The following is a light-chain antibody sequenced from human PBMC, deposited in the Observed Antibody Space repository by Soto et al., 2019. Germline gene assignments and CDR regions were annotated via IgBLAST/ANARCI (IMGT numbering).Light chain of an antibody. CDR1: QSINNL. J-gene: IGKJ1*01. CDR2: DVS. CDR3: QQYMSYS. Sequence: DVQMTQSPSTLSASVGDRVTITCRASQSINNLLAWYQQKPGKAPKFLIYDVSTLESGVPSRFSGSGSGTEFTLTISSLQPEDFATYYCQQYMSYSFGQGTKVDIK. V-gene: IGKV1-5*01.